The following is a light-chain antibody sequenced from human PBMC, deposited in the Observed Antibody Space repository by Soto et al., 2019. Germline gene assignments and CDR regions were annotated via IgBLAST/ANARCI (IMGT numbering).Light chain of an antibody. V-gene: IGKV3-20*01. CDR2: GAS. CDR1: QSVSSSY. Sequence: EIVLTQSPGTLSLSPGERATLSCRASQSVSSSYLAWYQQKPGQAPRLLIYGASSRATGIPDRFSGSGSGTDFTLTISRLEPEDFAVYSCQQDGSSPRTFGQWTKVEIK. CDR3: QQDGSSPRT. J-gene: IGKJ1*01.